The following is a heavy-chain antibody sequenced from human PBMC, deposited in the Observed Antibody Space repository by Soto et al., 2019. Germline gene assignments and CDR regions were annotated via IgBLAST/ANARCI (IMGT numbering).Heavy chain of an antibody. CDR2: IIPIFGTA. D-gene: IGHD2-15*01. J-gene: IGHJ6*02. CDR1: GGTFSSYA. Sequence: ASVKVSCKASGGTFSSYAISWVRQAPGQGLEWMGGIIPIFGTANYAQKFQGRVTITADESTSTAYMELSSLRSEDTAVYYCARAGNCSGGSCYHYYYGMDVWGQGTTVTVSS. V-gene: IGHV1-69*13. CDR3: ARAGNCSGGSCYHYYYGMDV.